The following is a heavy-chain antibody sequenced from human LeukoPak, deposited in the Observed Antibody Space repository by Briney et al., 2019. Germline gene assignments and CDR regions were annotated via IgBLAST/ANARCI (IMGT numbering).Heavy chain of an antibody. CDR2: ISNSGGST. V-gene: IGHV3-23*01. Sequence: GGSLRLSCAASGFTFSSYAMNWVRQAPGKGLEWVSGISNSGGSTYYADSVKGRFTISRDNSKNTLYLQMNSLRAEDTAVYYCAKETSSSFAYWGQGTLVTVSS. D-gene: IGHD6-6*01. J-gene: IGHJ4*02. CDR1: GFTFSSYA. CDR3: AKETSSSFAY.